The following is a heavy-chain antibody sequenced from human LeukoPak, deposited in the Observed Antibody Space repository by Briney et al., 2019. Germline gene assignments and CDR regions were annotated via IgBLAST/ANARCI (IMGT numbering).Heavy chain of an antibody. Sequence: SETLSLTCTVSGGSISSYYWSWIRQHPGKGLEWIGYIYYSGSTYYNPSLKSRFTISVDTFKNQFSLKLSSVTAADTAVYYCARASRVVSGDDYYYVREVWAQGTPFTVSS. CDR1: GGSISSYY. CDR2: IYYSGST. D-gene: IGHD7-27*01. CDR3: ARASRVVSGDDYYYVREV. V-gene: IGHV4-59*06. J-gene: IGHJ6*02.